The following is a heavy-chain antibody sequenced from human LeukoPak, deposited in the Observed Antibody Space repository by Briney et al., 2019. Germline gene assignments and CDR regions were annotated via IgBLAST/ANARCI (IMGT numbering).Heavy chain of an antibody. Sequence: GGSLRLSCAASGFTFSDYNMRWIRQAPGKGLEWVSSISRSGSTKYYADSVKGRFTISRDNAKNSLFLQMNSLRAEDTAVYYCAKPGSSGSGSYRKYVSYYYYYMDVWGKGTTVTISS. CDR1: GFTFSDYN. D-gene: IGHD3-10*01. J-gene: IGHJ6*03. CDR3: AKPGSSGSGSYRKYVSYYYYYMDV. V-gene: IGHV3-11*01. CDR2: ISRSGSTK.